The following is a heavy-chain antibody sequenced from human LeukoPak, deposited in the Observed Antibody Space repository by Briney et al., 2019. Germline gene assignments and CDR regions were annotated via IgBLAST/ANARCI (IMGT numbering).Heavy chain of an antibody. Sequence: GGSLRLSCAASGFTFSSYWMSWVREAPGKGLEWVANIKQDGSEKYYVGSVKGRFSISRDNGKNSLYLQMNSLRAEDTAVYYCARDQGGVGYWGQGTLVTVSS. CDR1: GFTFSSYW. CDR3: ARDQGGVGY. D-gene: IGHD3-16*01. CDR2: IKQDGSEK. J-gene: IGHJ4*02. V-gene: IGHV3-7*01.